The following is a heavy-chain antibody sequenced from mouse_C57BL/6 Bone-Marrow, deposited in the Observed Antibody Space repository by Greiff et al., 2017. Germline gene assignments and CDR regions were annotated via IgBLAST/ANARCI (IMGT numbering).Heavy chain of an antibody. CDR3: VREGYGSSDYFDY. CDR2: IRSKSSTYAT. J-gene: IGHJ2*01. Sequence: EVKLVESGGGLVQPKGSLKLSCAASGFTFNTYAMHWVRQAPGKGLEWVARIRSKSSTYATYYADSVKDRFTISRDDSQSMLYLQMNNLKTEDTAMYYCVREGYGSSDYFDYWGQGTTLTVSS. V-gene: IGHV10-3*01. D-gene: IGHD1-1*01. CDR1: GFTFNTYA.